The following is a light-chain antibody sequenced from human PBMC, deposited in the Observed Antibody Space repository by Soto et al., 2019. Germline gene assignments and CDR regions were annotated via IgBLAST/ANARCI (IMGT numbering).Light chain of an antibody. CDR1: RSNIGTNI. J-gene: IGLJ2*01. Sequence: QSVLTQPPSASGTPGQRVTISCSGSRSNIGTNIVNWYQQLPGMAPKLLIYNNYQRPSGIPDRFSGSKSGTSASLAISGLQSEDEADYYCAAWDDSLNGVVFGGGTKLTVL. V-gene: IGLV1-44*01. CDR2: NNY. CDR3: AAWDDSLNGVV.